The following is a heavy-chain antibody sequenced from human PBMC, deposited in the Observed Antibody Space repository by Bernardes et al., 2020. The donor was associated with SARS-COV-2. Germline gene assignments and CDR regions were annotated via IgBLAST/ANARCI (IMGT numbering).Heavy chain of an antibody. J-gene: IGHJ4*02. Sequence: GGSLRLSCAASGFTFTTYGMHWVRQAPGKGLEWVAVIWNDGSKKYYADSVKGRFTISRDISKNTMYLQMNSLRAEDTAVYYCARIDEVTGRDYWGQGTLVTVSS. CDR1: GFTFTTYG. D-gene: IGHD6-19*01. CDR2: IWNDGSKK. CDR3: ARIDEVTGRDY. V-gene: IGHV3-33*01.